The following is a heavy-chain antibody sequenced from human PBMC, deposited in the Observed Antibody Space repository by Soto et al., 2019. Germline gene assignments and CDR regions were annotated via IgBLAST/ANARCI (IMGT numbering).Heavy chain of an antibody. V-gene: IGHV1-69*06. CDR2: IIPIFGTT. Sequence: QVQLVQSGAEVKKPGSSVKVSCKASGGTFISYGVSWVRQAPGQGLEWMGHIIPIFGTTDYAQKFQGRVSITADKSTSTAYMELNSLTSDDTAVYYCARGPGVGSTPSWGQGTLVTVSS. CDR3: ARGPGVGSTPS. J-gene: IGHJ5*02. D-gene: IGHD1-26*01. CDR1: GGTFISYG.